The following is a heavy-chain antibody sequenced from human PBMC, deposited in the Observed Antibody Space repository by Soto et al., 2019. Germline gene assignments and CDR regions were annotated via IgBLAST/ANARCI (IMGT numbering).Heavy chain of an antibody. CDR1: GGSISSYY. CDR3: ARGGPRTYGWFDP. Sequence: SETLSLTCTVSGGSISSYYWSWIRPPPGKGLEWIGYIYYSGSTNYNPSLKSRVTISVDTSKNQFSLKLSSVTAADTAVYYCARGGPRTYGWFDPWGQGTLVTVSS. J-gene: IGHJ5*02. D-gene: IGHD3-10*01. V-gene: IGHV4-59*01. CDR2: IYYSGST.